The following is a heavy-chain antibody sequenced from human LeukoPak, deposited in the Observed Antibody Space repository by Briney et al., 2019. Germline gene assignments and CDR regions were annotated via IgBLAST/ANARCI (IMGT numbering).Heavy chain of an antibody. D-gene: IGHD2-15*01. CDR3: ARCIGYCRIYGMDV. J-gene: IGHJ6*02. Sequence: GGSLRLSCAASGFTFSSYAMHWVRQAPGKGLEWVAVISYDGSNKYYADSVEGRFTISRDNSKNTLYLQMNSLRAEDTAVYYCARCIGYCRIYGMDVWGQGTTVTVSS. CDR2: ISYDGSNK. V-gene: IGHV3-30-3*01. CDR1: GFTFSSYA.